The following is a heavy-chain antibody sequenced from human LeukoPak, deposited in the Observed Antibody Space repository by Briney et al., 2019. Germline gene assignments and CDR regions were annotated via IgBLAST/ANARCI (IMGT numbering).Heavy chain of an antibody. V-gene: IGHV4-59*12. Sequence: PSETLSLTCTVSGGSISGYCWSWVRQPPGKGLEWIGYFLYSGTTNYSPSLKSRVTMSVDTSKNQFSLKLSSVTAADTAVYHCARPGYGDYVGYYYYGMDVWGQGTTVTVSS. CDR1: GGSISGYC. J-gene: IGHJ6*02. CDR2: FLYSGTT. CDR3: ARPGYGDYVGYYYYGMDV. D-gene: IGHD4-17*01.